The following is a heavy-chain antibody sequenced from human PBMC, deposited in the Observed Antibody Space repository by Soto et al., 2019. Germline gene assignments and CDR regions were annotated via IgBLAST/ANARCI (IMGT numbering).Heavy chain of an antibody. CDR1: GFTFSCYG. Sequence: LRLSCAASGFTFSCYGMLWVRQAPGKGLEWVAVISYDGSNKYYADSVKGRFTISRDNSKNTLYLQMNSLRAEDTAVYYCAKPKYYYDSSGYRSDAFDIWGQGTMVTVSS. CDR3: AKPKYYYDSSGYRSDAFDI. D-gene: IGHD3-22*01. V-gene: IGHV3-30*18. CDR2: ISYDGSNK. J-gene: IGHJ3*02.